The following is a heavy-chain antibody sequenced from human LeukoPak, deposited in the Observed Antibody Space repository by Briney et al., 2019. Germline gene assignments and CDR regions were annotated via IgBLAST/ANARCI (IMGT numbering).Heavy chain of an antibody. Sequence: GESLKISCQGSGYSFTTYWIGWVRQMPGKGLEWMGIIYPGDSDTRYSPSFQGQVTISADKSIRTAYLQWSSLKASDTAMYYCARLRYGSGTYYSPFDPWGQGTLVTVSS. CDR3: ARLRYGSGTYYSPFDP. D-gene: IGHD3-10*01. CDR1: GYSFTTYW. CDR2: IYPGDSDT. J-gene: IGHJ5*02. V-gene: IGHV5-51*01.